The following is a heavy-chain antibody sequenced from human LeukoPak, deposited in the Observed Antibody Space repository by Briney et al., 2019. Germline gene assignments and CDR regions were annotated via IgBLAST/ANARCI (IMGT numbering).Heavy chain of an antibody. J-gene: IGHJ4*02. V-gene: IGHV3-23*01. CDR2: ISGSGGST. CDR3: ARDRSFYSSGQNDY. CDR1: GFTFSSYA. Sequence: TGGSLRLSCAASGFTFSSYAMSWVRQAPGKGLEWVSAISGSGGSTYYADSVKGRFTISRDNAKNSLYLQMNSLRAEDTAVYYCARDRSFYSSGQNDYWGQGTLVTVSS. D-gene: IGHD3-22*01.